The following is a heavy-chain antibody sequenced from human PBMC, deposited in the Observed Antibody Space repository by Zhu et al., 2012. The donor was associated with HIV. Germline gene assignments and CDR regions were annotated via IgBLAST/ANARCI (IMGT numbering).Heavy chain of an antibody. Sequence: QVQLQESGPGLVKPSETLSLTCAVSGYSISSGYYWGWIRQPPGKGLEWIGSIYHSGSTYYNPSLKSRVTISVDTSKNQFSLKLSSVTAADTAVYYCARDGLVLLGGAFDIWGQGTMVTVSS. CDR1: GYSISSGYY. V-gene: IGHV4-38-2*02. CDR3: ARDGLVLLGGAFDI. D-gene: IGHD6-19*01. CDR2: IYHSGST. J-gene: IGHJ3*02.